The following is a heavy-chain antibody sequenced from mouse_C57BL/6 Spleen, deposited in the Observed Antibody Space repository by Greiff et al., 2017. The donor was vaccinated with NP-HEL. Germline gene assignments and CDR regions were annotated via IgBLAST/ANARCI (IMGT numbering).Heavy chain of an antibody. Sequence: EVKLMESGGFFVQPGGSLKLSCAASGFTFSDYYMYWVRQTPEKRLEWVAYIFTGGGSTYYPDTVKGRFTISRDNAKNTLYLQMSRLKSEDTAMYYCARHQGAMDYWGQGTSVTVSS. CDR1: GFTFSDYY. CDR3: ARHQGAMDY. CDR2: IFTGGGST. V-gene: IGHV5-12*01. J-gene: IGHJ4*01.